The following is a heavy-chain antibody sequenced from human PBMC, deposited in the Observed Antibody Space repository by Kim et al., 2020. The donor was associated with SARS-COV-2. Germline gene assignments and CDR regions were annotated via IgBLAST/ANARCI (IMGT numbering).Heavy chain of an antibody. V-gene: IGHV3-33*05. CDR2: ISYDGSNK. CDR3: ARGSIRITMVRGVMPKDSIFDY. D-gene: IGHD3-10*01. J-gene: IGHJ4*02. CDR1: GFTFSSYG. Sequence: GGSLRLSCAASGFTFSSYGMHWVRQAPGKGLEWVAVISYDGSNKYYADSVKGRFTISRDNSKNTLYLQMNSLRAEDTAVYYCARGSIRITMVRGVMPKDSIFDYWGQGTLVTVSS.